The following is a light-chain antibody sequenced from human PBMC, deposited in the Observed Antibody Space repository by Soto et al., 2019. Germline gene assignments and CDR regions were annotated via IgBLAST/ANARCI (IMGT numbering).Light chain of an antibody. Sequence: IRMTQSPSSLSASTGDRVTITCRASQSISSFLTWYQQKAGKAPKLLIYAASSLQSGVPSRFSGSGSGTDFTLTISSLQPEDFATDYCQQSYSTWTFGQGTKVDIK. J-gene: IGKJ1*01. CDR1: QSISSF. CDR2: AAS. CDR3: QQSYSTWT. V-gene: IGKV1-39*01.